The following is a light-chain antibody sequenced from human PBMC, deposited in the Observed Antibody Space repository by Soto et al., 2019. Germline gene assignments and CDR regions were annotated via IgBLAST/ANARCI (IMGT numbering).Light chain of an antibody. J-gene: IGKJ4*02. CDR2: DAS. CDR3: QQYDSLPS. Sequence: DIQMTQSPSSLSASVGDRVTITCQASQDISSYLNWCQQKPGEAPKVLIYDASNLKTGVPSRFSGSGSGTDFTFTISSLQPEDIATYFCQQYDSLPSFGGGTKVDI. V-gene: IGKV1-33*01. CDR1: QDISSY.